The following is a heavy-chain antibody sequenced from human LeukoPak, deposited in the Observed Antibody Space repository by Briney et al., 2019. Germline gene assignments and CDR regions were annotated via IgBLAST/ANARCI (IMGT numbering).Heavy chain of an antibody. CDR3: ARQKRAFDY. V-gene: IGHV3-11*01. CDR1: GFNFSDYY. CDR2: MSNNGYSK. J-gene: IGHJ4*02. Sequence: GGSLRLSCAASGFNFSDYYMTWIRQAPGKGLEWLSYMSNNGYSKYYRDSVKGRFTISRDNAKNALHLEMTGLTVDDTAIYYCARQKRAFDYWGRGTLVTVST.